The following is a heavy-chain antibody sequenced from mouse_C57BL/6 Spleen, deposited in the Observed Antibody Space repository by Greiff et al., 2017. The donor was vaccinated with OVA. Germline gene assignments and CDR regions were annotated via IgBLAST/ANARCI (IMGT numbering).Heavy chain of an antibody. CDR1: GYSITSGYY. CDR2: ISYDGSN. Sequence: EVKLVESGPGLVKPSQSLSLTCSVTGYSITSGYYWNWIRQFPGNKLEWMGYISYDGSNNYNPSLKNRISITRDTSKNQFFLKLNSVTTEDTATYYCAIYYYGSKDYWGQGTTLTVSS. V-gene: IGHV3-6*01. J-gene: IGHJ2*01. CDR3: AIYYYGSKDY. D-gene: IGHD1-1*01.